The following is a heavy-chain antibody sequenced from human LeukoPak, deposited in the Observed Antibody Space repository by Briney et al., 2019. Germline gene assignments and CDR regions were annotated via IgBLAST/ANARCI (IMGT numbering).Heavy chain of an antibody. CDR3: ARVTEGITMVRGVIGAFDI. J-gene: IGHJ3*02. Sequence: PGGSLRLSCAASGFTFSSYGMNWVRQAPGKGLEWVSYISSSGSTIYYADSVKGRFTISRGNAKNSLYLQMNSLRAEDTAVYYCARVTEGITMVRGVIGAFDIWGQGTMVTVSS. D-gene: IGHD3-10*01. V-gene: IGHV3-48*03. CDR1: GFTFSSYG. CDR2: ISSSGSTI.